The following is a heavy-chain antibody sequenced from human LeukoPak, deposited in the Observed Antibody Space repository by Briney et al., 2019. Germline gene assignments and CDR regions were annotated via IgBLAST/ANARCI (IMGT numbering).Heavy chain of an antibody. CDR1: GYTFTSYD. V-gene: IGHV1-8*01. Sequence: ASVKVSCKASGYTFTSYDINWVRQATGQGLEWMGWMNPNSGNTGYAQKFQGRVTMTRNTSISTACMELSSLRSEDTAVYYCARTMEGYYYDSSGYYALDAFDIWGQGTMVTVSS. CDR3: ARTMEGYYYDSSGYYALDAFDI. J-gene: IGHJ3*02. D-gene: IGHD3-22*01. CDR2: MNPNSGNT.